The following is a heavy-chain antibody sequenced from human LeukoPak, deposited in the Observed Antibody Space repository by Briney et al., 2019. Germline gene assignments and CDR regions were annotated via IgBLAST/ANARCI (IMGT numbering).Heavy chain of an antibody. D-gene: IGHD1-26*01. CDR1: GFTFADYG. J-gene: IGHJ3*02. CDR3: AKEIRGYSGGYEADAFDI. Sequence: GGSLRLSCAASGFTFADYGMSWVRHAPGKGLDWVSGIIWSCGSTGYEDSVKCRFTIYRDNAKNSLYLQMKSLRAEDTALYYCAKEIRGYSGGYEADAFDIWGQGTMVTVSS. V-gene: IGHV3-20*04. CDR2: IIWSCGST.